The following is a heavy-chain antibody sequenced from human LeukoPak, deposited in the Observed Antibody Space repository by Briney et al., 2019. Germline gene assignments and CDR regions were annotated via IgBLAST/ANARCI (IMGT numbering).Heavy chain of an antibody. CDR3: AKDRWRDGSSSFDN. J-gene: IGHJ4*02. Sequence: ASVQVSCKASGYTFSRYSINWVRQAPGQGLEWMGWISTYNGNTNYAQKLQGRVTMTTDTSTSTAYMELRSLRSDDTAVYYCAKDRWRDGSSSFDNWGQGTLVTVSS. CDR1: GYTFSRYS. V-gene: IGHV1-18*01. CDR2: ISTYNGNT. D-gene: IGHD6-6*01.